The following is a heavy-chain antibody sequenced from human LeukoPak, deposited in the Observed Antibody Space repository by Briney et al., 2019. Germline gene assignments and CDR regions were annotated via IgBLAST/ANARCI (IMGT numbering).Heavy chain of an antibody. CDR1: GFTFSSYG. J-gene: IGHJ4*02. V-gene: IGHV3-30*18. Sequence: QPGRSLRLSCAASGFTFSSYGMHWVRQAPGKGLEWVAVISYDGTNKFYAESVKGRFTISRDNSKNTLYLQMNSLRAEDTAVYYCAKDRSTPRVWEPTYYFDYWGQGTLVTVSS. CDR3: AKDRSTPRVWEPTYYFDY. D-gene: IGHD1-26*01. CDR2: ISYDGTNK.